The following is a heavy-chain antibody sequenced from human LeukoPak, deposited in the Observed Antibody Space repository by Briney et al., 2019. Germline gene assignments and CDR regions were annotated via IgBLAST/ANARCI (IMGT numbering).Heavy chain of an antibody. V-gene: IGHV5-51*01. CDR1: GYNFAKYW. J-gene: IGHJ4*02. D-gene: IGHD3-10*01. CDR3: ARTGGSGYYYGYLDY. CDR2: IYPGDSDT. Sequence: GESLQISCKGSGYNFAKYWIVWVRQMPGKGLEWMGIIYPGDSDTRYSPSFQGQVTISADKSINTAYLQWSSLKASDSAMYYCARTGGSGYYYGYLDYWGQGTLVTVSS.